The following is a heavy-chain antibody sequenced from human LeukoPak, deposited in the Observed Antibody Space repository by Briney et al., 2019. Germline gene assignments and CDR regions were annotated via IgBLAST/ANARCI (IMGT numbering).Heavy chain of an antibody. CDR1: GGSISSYY. CDR2: IYTSGST. CDR3: ARGSRATIFGVVIRDYYYGMDV. V-gene: IGHV4-4*07. J-gene: IGHJ6*02. D-gene: IGHD3-3*01. Sequence: PSETLSLTCTVSGGSISSYYWSWIRQPAGKGLEWIGRIYTSGSTNYNPSLKSRVTMSVDTSKNQFSLKLSSVTAADTAVYYCARGSRATIFGVVIRDYYYGMDVWGQGTTVTVSS.